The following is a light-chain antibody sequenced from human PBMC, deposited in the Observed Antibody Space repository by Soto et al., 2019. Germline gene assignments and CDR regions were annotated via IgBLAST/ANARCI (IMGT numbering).Light chain of an antibody. Sequence: QSVLTQPASVSGSPGQSITISCTGTSSDVGGYNYVSWYQQHPGKAPKLMIYDVSNRPSGVSNRFSGSKSGNTASLTISGLQAEDEADDYCSSYTSSSNYVVFGGGTQLTVL. CDR3: SSYTSSSNYVV. CDR1: SSDVGGYNY. CDR2: DVS. J-gene: IGLJ2*01. V-gene: IGLV2-14*01.